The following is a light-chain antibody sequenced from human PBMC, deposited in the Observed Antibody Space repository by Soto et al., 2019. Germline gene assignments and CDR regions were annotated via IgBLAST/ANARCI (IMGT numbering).Light chain of an antibody. V-gene: IGKV3-20*01. Sequence: EIVMTQSPGTLSLSPGERATLSCRASQSVSSSFIAWYQHKPGQAPRLLIYGASSRATGIPDRFSGSGSGTDFTLTISRLEPEDFAVYFCQQYGSSPPHTFGRGPRWIS. CDR2: GAS. CDR1: QSVSSSF. J-gene: IGKJ2*01. CDR3: QQYGSSPPHT.